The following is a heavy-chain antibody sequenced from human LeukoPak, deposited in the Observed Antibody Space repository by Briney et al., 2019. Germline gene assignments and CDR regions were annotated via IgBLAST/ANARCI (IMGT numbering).Heavy chain of an antibody. J-gene: IGHJ4*02. D-gene: IGHD1-26*01. CDR3: ARDSRWYRGRYYDEGIDY. Sequence: GGSLRLSCTASGFTFSGYWMHWVRQAPGKGLVWVSRINSDGSSTSYADSVKGRFTISRDNARNTAYLQMNSLRAEDTAVYYCARDSRWYRGRYYDEGIDYWGQGTLVTVSS. V-gene: IGHV3-74*01. CDR2: INSDGSST. CDR1: GFTFSGYW.